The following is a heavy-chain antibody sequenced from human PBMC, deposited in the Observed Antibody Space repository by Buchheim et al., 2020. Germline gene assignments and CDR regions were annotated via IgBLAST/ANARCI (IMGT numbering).Heavy chain of an antibody. Sequence: QVQLQESGPGLVKPSETLSLTCTVSGGSISSYYWSWIRQPPGKGLEWIGYIYYSGSTNYNTSLKSRVTISVDTSKNQFSLKLSSVTATDTAVYYCARHVGMATINYFDYWGQGTL. D-gene: IGHD5-24*01. CDR2: IYYSGST. CDR3: ARHVGMATINYFDY. J-gene: IGHJ4*02. V-gene: IGHV4-59*08. CDR1: GGSISSYY.